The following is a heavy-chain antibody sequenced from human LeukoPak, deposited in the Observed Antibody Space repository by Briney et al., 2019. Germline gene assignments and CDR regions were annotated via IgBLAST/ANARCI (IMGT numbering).Heavy chain of an antibody. V-gene: IGHV1-46*01. CDR1: GGTFSSYA. D-gene: IGHD6-19*01. Sequence: ASVKVSCKASGGTFSSYAISWVRQAPGQGLEWMGIINPSGGSTTYAQNFQGRVTMTRDTSTSAVYMEESSLRSEDTAVYYCARGGSLAVAPHQYYFDYWGQGTLVTVSS. CDR2: INPSGGST. CDR3: ARGGSLAVAPHQYYFDY. J-gene: IGHJ4*02.